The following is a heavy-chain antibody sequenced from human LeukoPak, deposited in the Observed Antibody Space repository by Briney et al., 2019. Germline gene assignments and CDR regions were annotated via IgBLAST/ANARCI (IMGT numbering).Heavy chain of an antibody. Sequence: ETLSLTCDVFGGSFTDYFWTWIRQSPGKGLEWIGEINDYTGNTNYNPSLNSRVSISLEKSKNQFSLELRSVTAADTAVYYCARGRIAKIVVVHSFHYGMDVWGQGTTVTVSS. CDR2: INDYTGNT. CDR3: ARGRIAKIVVVHSFHYGMDV. D-gene: IGHD3-22*01. CDR1: GGSFTDYF. J-gene: IGHJ6*02. V-gene: IGHV4-34*01.